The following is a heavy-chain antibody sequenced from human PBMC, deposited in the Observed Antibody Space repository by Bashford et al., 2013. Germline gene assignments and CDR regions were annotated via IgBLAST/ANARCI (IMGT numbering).Heavy chain of an antibody. D-gene: IGHD4-17*01. CDR1: GGSFSGYY. Sequence: SETLSLTCAVYGGSFSGYYWSWIRQPPGKGLEWIGEINHSGSTNYNPSLKSRVTISVDTSKNQFSLKLSSVTAADTAVYYCARGPLASRHMTTVTTGRWYFDLWGRGTLVTVSS. V-gene: IGHV4-34*01. CDR3: ARGPLASRHMTTVTTGRWYFDL. CDR2: INHSGST. J-gene: IGHJ2*01.